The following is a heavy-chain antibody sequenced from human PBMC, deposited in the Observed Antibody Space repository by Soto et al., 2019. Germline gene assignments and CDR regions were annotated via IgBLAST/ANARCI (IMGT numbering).Heavy chain of an antibody. V-gene: IGHV4-34*01. CDR1: GGSFSGYY. J-gene: IGHJ4*02. CDR3: ARLDGEYYHGSGSYITGFDY. Sequence: QVQLQQWGAGLLKPSETLSLTCAVYGGSFSGYYWSWIRQPPGKGLEWIGEINHSGSTNYNPSLKSRVTISVDTSKNQFSLKLSSVTAADTAVYYCARLDGEYYHGSGSYITGFDYWGQGTLVTVSS. CDR2: INHSGST. D-gene: IGHD3-10*01.